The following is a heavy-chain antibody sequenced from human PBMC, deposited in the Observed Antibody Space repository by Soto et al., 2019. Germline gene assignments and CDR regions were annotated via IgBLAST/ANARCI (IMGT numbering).Heavy chain of an antibody. Sequence: GGSLRLSCAASGFTFSSYGMHWVRQAPGKGLEWVAVISYDGSNKYYADSVKGRFTISRDNSKNTLYLQMNSLRAEDTAVYYCAKEYDFWSGYCFDYWGQGTLVTVSS. CDR3: AKEYDFWSGYCFDY. D-gene: IGHD3-3*01. CDR1: GFTFSSYG. V-gene: IGHV3-30*18. J-gene: IGHJ4*02. CDR2: ISYDGSNK.